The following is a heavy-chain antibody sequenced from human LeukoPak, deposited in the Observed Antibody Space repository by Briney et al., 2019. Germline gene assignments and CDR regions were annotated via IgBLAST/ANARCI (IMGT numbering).Heavy chain of an antibody. V-gene: IGHV3-30-3*01. D-gene: IGHD3-9*01. Sequence: GRSLRLSCAASGFTFSSYAMHWVRQAPGKGLEWVAVISYDGSNKYYADSVKGRFTISRDNSKNTLYLQMNSLRAEDTAVYYCARDYYDILTGYYGGYFDYWGQGTLVTVSS. CDR3: ARDYYDILTGYYGGYFDY. J-gene: IGHJ4*02. CDR1: GFTFSSYA. CDR2: ISYDGSNK.